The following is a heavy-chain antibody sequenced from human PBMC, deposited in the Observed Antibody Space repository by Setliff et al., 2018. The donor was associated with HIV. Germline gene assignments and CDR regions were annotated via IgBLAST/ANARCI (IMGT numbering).Heavy chain of an antibody. Sequence: GASVKVSCKSSGYTFTSYTMHWVRQAPGQRLEWMGRINAGNGNTKYSQKFQGRVTITRDTSATTAYMELSSLRSEDTAVYYCAKNVWGSGGHYFDYWGQGTLVTVSS. CDR3: AKNVWGSGGHYFDY. D-gene: IGHD3-16*01. V-gene: IGHV1-3*01. CDR1: GYTFTSYT. CDR2: INAGNGNT. J-gene: IGHJ4*02.